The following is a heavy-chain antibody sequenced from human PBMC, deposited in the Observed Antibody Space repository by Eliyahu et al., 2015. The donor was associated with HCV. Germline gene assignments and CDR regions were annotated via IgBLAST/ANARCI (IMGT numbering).Heavy chain of an antibody. V-gene: IGHV3-30*18. CDR2: ISFDGSEK. Sequence: SCEASGFTFSTYGMYWVRQAPGKGLEWLALISFDGSEKYHAGSVKGRFTISRDNSQNTLYLQMDSLRPEDTAMYYCAKNTGWFGELSPMDVWGKGATVTVSS. CDR3: AKNTGWFGELSPMDV. J-gene: IGHJ6*03. D-gene: IGHD3-10*01. CDR1: GFTFSTYG.